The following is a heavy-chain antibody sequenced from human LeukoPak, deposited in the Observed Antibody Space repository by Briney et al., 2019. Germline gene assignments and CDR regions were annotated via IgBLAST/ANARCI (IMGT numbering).Heavy chain of an antibody. D-gene: IGHD5-18*01. V-gene: IGHV3-23*01. CDR1: GFTFSSYA. CDR3: AKGQRGYSYGYPGDV. J-gene: IGHJ6*02. CDR2: ISGSGGST. Sequence: PGGSLRLSCAASGFTFSSYAMSWVRQAPGKGLEWVSAISGSGGSTYYADSVKGRFTIFRDNSKNTLYLQMNSLRAEDTAVYYCAKGQRGYSYGYPGDVWGQGTTVTVSS.